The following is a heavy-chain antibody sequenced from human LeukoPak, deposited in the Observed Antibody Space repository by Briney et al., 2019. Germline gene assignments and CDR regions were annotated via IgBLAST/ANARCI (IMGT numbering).Heavy chain of an antibody. CDR3: ARDRSTNSYAEYFFDY. CDR2: IKQDGSEQ. D-gene: IGHD3-16*01. V-gene: IGHV3-7*01. Sequence: GGSLRLSCAAYGFTFSSYWMSWVRQAPGKGLEWVANIKQDGSEQYYVDSVKGRFTISRDNAKNLLYLQMNSLRAEDTAVYHCARDRSTNSYAEYFFDYWGQGTLVTVSS. J-gene: IGHJ4*02. CDR1: GFTFSSYW.